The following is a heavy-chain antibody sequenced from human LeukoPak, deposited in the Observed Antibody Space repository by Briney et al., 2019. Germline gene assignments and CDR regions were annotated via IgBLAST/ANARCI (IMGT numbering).Heavy chain of an antibody. Sequence: SETPSLTCTVSGGSISSYYWSWIRQPPGKGLEWIGYIYYSGSTNYNPSLKSRVTISVDTSKNQFSLKLSSVTAADTAVYYCAREKRITMVRGVINWFDPWGQGTLVTVSS. D-gene: IGHD3-10*01. CDR1: GGSISSYY. J-gene: IGHJ5*02. CDR2: IYYSGST. CDR3: AREKRITMVRGVINWFDP. V-gene: IGHV4-59*12.